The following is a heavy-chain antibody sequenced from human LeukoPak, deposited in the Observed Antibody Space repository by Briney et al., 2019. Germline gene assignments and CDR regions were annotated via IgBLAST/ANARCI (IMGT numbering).Heavy chain of an antibody. CDR1: GFTVSSNY. V-gene: IGHV3-53*01. CDR2: IYSGGST. Sequence: GGSLRLSCAASGFTVSSNYMSWVRQAPGKGLEWVSVIYSGGSTYYADSVKGRFTISRDNSKNTLYPQMNSLRAEDTAVYYCAREYCGGDCLDYWGQGTLVTVSS. CDR3: AREYCGGDCLDY. D-gene: IGHD2-21*01. J-gene: IGHJ4*02.